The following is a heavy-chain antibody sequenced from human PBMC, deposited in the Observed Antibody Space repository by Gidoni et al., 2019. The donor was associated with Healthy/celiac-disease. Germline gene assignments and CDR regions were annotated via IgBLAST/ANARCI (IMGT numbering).Heavy chain of an antibody. Sequence: EVQLLESGGGLVQPGGSLRLSCSASGFTFSTYALSWLRQAPGKGLEWVSAISGSGGSTYYADSVKGRFTISRDNSKNTLYLQMNSLRAEDTAVYYCAKDHSTVTINYFDYWGQGTLVTVSS. CDR3: AKDHSTVTINYFDY. D-gene: IGHD4-17*01. J-gene: IGHJ4*02. CDR1: GFTFSTYA. CDR2: ISGSGGST. V-gene: IGHV3-23*01.